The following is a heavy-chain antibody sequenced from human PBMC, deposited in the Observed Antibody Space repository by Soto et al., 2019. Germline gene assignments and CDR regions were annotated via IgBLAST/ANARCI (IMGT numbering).Heavy chain of an antibody. CDR1: GFTFTSYG. CDR2: IRGDGGQT. V-gene: IGHV3-23*01. D-gene: IGHD2-15*01. J-gene: IGHJ4*02. CDR3: SRDIGLESDDFSAN. Sequence: GGSLRLSCTASGFTFTSYGMGWVRQAPGKGLQWVSTIRGDGGQTHYTDSVKGRFSISRGNSKNTVYLQTDSLRAEDTAMYFCSRDIGLESDDFSANWGQGTQVTVSS.